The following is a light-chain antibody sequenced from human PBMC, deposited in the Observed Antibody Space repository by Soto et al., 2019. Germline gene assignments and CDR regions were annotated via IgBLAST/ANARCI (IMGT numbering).Light chain of an antibody. J-gene: IGKJ2*01. V-gene: IGKV3-20*01. CDR3: QHYGSSPPLYT. CDR1: QSITKNY. Sequence: EIVLTQSPGTLSLSPGETATLSCRASQSITKNYLAWYQQKAGQAPRLLIYGVSSRATGFPDRFSGSGSGTDFTLTISRLEPEDFALYYCQHYGSSPPLYTFGQGTKVEI. CDR2: GVS.